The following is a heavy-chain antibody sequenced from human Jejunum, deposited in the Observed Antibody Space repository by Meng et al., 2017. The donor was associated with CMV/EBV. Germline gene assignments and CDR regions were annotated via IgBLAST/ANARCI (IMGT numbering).Heavy chain of an antibody. Sequence: QVQLKESGPGLVKPSETLSLTCAVSGGSISSGGYYWSWIRQPPGKGLEWIGYIYYSGSSYHNPSLKSHVSMSVDTSKNQFSLNLISVTAADTAVYYCARVSPGDFDYWGQGTLVTVSS. CDR2: IYYSGSS. CDR1: GGSISSGGYY. J-gene: IGHJ4*02. CDR3: ARVSPGDFDY. V-gene: IGHV4-30-4*01. D-gene: IGHD7-27*01.